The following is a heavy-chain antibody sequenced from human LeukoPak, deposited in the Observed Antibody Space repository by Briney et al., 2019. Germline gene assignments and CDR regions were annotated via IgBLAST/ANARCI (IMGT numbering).Heavy chain of an antibody. J-gene: IGHJ4*02. D-gene: IGHD3-10*01. V-gene: IGHV4-34*01. CDR1: GGSFSGYY. Sequence: SETLSLTCAVYGGSFSGYYWSWIRQPPGKGLEWIGEINHSGSTNYNPSLKSRVTISVDTSKNQFSLKLSSVTAADTAVYYCASSAITMVRGVITLFDYWGQGTLVTISS. CDR3: ASSAITMVRGVITLFDY. CDR2: INHSGST.